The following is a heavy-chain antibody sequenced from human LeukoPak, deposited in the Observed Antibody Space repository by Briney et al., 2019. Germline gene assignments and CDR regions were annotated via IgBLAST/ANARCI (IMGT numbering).Heavy chain of an antibody. CDR3: ARDIPQYDIVGATMGY. CDR1: GFTFDHYG. Sequence: GGSLRLSRAASGFTFDHYGMRWVRQAPGKGLELVSDLNWNGGSNRYADFVQGRFTISRDNAKNSLYLQMNSLRAEDTALYYCARDIPQYDIVGATMGYWGQGTLVTVSS. CDR2: LNWNGGSN. V-gene: IGHV3-20*04. D-gene: IGHD1-26*01. J-gene: IGHJ4*02.